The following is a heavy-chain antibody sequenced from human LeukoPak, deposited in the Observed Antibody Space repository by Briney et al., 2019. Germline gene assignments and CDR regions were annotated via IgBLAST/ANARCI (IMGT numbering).Heavy chain of an antibody. D-gene: IGHD6-13*01. Sequence: SETLSLTCTVSSASISSYYWSWIRQPAGKGLEWIGRIYTTGSTNYSPSLTSRVTMSVDTSKNQFSLMLTSVTAADTALYYCARDGIAGQQMYYYYMDVWGKGTPVTVSS. CDR1: SASISSYY. CDR2: IYTTGST. J-gene: IGHJ6*03. CDR3: ARDGIAGQQMYYYYMDV. V-gene: IGHV4-4*07.